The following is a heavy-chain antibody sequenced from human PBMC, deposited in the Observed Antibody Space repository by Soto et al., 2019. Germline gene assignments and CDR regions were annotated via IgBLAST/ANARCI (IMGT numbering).Heavy chain of an antibody. CDR3: ARAGDYYDSSGYLPFDY. Sequence: SETLSLTCTVSGGSISSYYWSWIRQPPGKGLEWIGYIYYSGSTNYNPSLKSRVTISVDTSKNQFSLELSSVTAADTAVYYCARAGDYYDSSGYLPFDYWGQGTLVTVSS. CDR1: GGSISSYY. CDR2: IYYSGST. D-gene: IGHD3-22*01. V-gene: IGHV4-59*01. J-gene: IGHJ4*02.